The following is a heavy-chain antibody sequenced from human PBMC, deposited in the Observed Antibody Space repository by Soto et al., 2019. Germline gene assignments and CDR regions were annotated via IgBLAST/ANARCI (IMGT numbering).Heavy chain of an antibody. V-gene: IGHV3-33*01. J-gene: IGHJ6*02. CDR1: GFTFSSYG. CDR2: IWYDGSNK. D-gene: IGHD6-13*01. CDR3: ARVGSSWYTYYYYGTDV. Sequence: QVQLVESGGGVVQPGRSLRLSCAASGFTFSSYGMHWVRQAPGKGLEWVAVIWYDGSNKYYADSVKGRFTISRDNSKNTLYLQMNSLRGEDTAVYYCARVGSSWYTYYYYGTDVRGQGTTVTVSS.